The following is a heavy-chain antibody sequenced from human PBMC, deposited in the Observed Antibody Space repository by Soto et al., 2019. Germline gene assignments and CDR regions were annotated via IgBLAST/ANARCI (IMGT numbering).Heavy chain of an antibody. V-gene: IGHV5-51*01. J-gene: IGHJ6*02. Sequence: PVESLKISCKCSGYDFTNYWIGWVRQMPGKGLEWIGIIYPGDSDTRYSPSFQGQVTISADKSISSAYLHWSNLRASDTATYYCARTFGVGSPYYYYGMDVWGQGTTVTAP. CDR2: IYPGDSDT. CDR1: GYDFTNYW. D-gene: IGHD3-3*01. CDR3: ARTFGVGSPYYYYGMDV.